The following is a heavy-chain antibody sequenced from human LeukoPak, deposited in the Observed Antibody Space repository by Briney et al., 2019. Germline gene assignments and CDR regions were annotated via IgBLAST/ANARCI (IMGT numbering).Heavy chain of an antibody. V-gene: IGHV4-39*01. Sequence: SETLSLTCTVSGGSISSTSHLWGWIRQPPEMGLEWIGTTYYSGTTYYNPSLKSRVAVSVDTSQNPFSLKLRSVTAADTAVYYCARQQGKGTWYFDLWGRGTLVTVSS. D-gene: IGHD3-10*01. CDR1: GGSISSTSHL. J-gene: IGHJ2*01. CDR3: ARQQGKGTWYFDL. CDR2: TYYSGTT.